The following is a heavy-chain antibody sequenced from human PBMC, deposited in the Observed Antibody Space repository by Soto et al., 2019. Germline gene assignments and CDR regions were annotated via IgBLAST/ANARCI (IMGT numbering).Heavy chain of an antibody. CDR3: ARLDGSGSSPLDY. V-gene: IGHV5-10-1*01. CDR2: IDPSDSYS. CDR1: GYTFSSYW. D-gene: IGHD3-10*01. J-gene: IGHJ4*02. Sequence: PGESLKISCKGSGYTFSSYWISWVRQVPGKGLEWMGRIDPSDSYSNYSPSFQGHVTISADKSISTAYLQWSSLKASDTAMYYCARLDGSGSSPLDYWGQGTLVTVSS.